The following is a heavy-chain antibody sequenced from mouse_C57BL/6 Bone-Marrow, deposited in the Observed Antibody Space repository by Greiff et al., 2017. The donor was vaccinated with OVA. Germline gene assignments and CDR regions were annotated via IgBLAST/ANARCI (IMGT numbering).Heavy chain of an antibody. J-gene: IGHJ3*01. V-gene: IGHV1-50*01. CDR3: ASSEGTWFAY. D-gene: IGHD3-1*01. CDR1: GYTFTSYW. Sequence: VQLQQPGAELVKPGASVKLSCKASGYTFTSYWMQWVKQRPGQGLEWIGELDPSDSYTYYNQKFKGKAKLTVDTSTSTAYMQLSSLTSEDSAVYYCASSEGTWFAYWGQGTLVTVSA. CDR2: LDPSDSYT.